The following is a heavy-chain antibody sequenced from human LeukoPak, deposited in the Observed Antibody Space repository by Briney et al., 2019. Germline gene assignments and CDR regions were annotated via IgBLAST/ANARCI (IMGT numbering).Heavy chain of an antibody. CDR2: ISGSGGST. V-gene: IGHV3-23*01. CDR1: GFTFSSYA. J-gene: IGHJ3*02. D-gene: IGHD4/OR15-4a*01. CDR3: TRDGANRAFDI. Sequence: GGSLRLSCAASGFTFSSYAMSWVRQAPGKGLEWVSAISGSGGSTYYADSVKGRFTISRDNSNNILYLQANGLRAEDTAMYFCTRDGANRAFDIWGQGTMVTVSS.